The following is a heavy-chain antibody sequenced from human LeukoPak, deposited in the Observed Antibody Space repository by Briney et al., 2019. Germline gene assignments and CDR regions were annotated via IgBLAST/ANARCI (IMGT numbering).Heavy chain of an antibody. V-gene: IGHV3-73*01. Sequence: TGGSLRLSCAASGFTLSGSPILWVRQASGKGLEWVGRIRSKADNYATAYAASVQGRCTISRDDSKNTAYLQLNSLKIEDTAVYYCTQFNYWGQGALVTVSS. CDR3: TQFNY. D-gene: IGHD5-24*01. CDR2: IRSKADNYAT. J-gene: IGHJ4*02. CDR1: GFTLSGSP.